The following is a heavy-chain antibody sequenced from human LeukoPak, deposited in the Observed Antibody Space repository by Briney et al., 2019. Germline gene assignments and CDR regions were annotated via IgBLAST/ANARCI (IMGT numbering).Heavy chain of an antibody. Sequence: GASVKVSCKASGGTFSSYAISWVRQAPGQGLEWMGGIIPIFGTANYAQKFQGRVTITADESTSTAYMELSSLRSEDTAVYYCARGGYLGGYYDSSGYYSLDYWGQGTLVTVSS. CDR3: ARGGYLGGYYDSSGYYSLDY. V-gene: IGHV1-69*13. CDR1: GGTFSSYA. CDR2: IIPIFGTA. J-gene: IGHJ4*02. D-gene: IGHD3-22*01.